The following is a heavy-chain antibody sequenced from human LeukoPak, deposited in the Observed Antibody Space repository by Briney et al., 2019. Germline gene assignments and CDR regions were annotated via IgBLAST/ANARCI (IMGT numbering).Heavy chain of an antibody. Sequence: GGSLRLSCAASGFTFSSYSMNWVRQAPGKGLEWVSSISSSSYIYYADSVKGRFTISRDNAKNSLYLQMNSLRAEDTAVYNCARVVGYCSSTSCSYYFDYWGQGTLVTVSS. J-gene: IGHJ4*02. CDR1: GFTFSSYS. CDR3: ARVVGYCSSTSCSYYFDY. V-gene: IGHV3-21*01. CDR2: ISSSSYI. D-gene: IGHD2-2*01.